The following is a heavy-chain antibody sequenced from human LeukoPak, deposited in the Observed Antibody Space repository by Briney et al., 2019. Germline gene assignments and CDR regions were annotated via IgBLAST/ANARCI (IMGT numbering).Heavy chain of an antibody. CDR1: GYTFTSYD. V-gene: IGHV1-8*01. Sequence: ASVKVSCKASGYTFTSYDLNWVRQATGQGLEWMGWMNPNSGNTGYAQKFQGRVTMTRNTSISTAYMELSSLRSEDTAVYYCARGPPYPFMVTYYYGMDVWGQGTTVTVSS. D-gene: IGHD2-21*02. CDR2: MNPNSGNT. CDR3: ARGPPYPFMVTYYYGMDV. J-gene: IGHJ6*02.